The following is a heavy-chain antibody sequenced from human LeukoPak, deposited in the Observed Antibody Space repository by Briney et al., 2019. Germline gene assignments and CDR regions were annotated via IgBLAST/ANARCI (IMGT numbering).Heavy chain of an antibody. Sequence: SETLSLTCTVSGGSVSSSSYYWGWIRQPPGKGLEWIGSIYYSGSTYCNPSLMSRVTISVDTSKNQFSLKLSSLTAADTAVYYCARDPYSSSWYYYGMDVWGQGTTVTVSS. V-gene: IGHV4-39*07. J-gene: IGHJ6*02. CDR2: IYYSGST. D-gene: IGHD6-13*01. CDR1: GGSVSSSSYY. CDR3: ARDPYSSSWYYYGMDV.